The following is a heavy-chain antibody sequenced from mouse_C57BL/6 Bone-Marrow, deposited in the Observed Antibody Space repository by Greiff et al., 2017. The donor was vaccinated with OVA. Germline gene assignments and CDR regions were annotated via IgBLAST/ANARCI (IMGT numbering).Heavy chain of an antibody. Sequence: VQLKQSGPELVKPGASVKISCKASGYTFTDYYMNWVKQSHGKSLEWIGDINPNNGGTSYNQKFKGKATLTVDKSSSTAYMELRSLTSEDSAVYYCARWAYYYGFAYWGQGTLVTVSA. V-gene: IGHV1-26*01. CDR2: INPNNGGT. J-gene: IGHJ3*01. CDR3: ARWAYYYGFAY. CDR1: GYTFTDYY. D-gene: IGHD1-1*01.